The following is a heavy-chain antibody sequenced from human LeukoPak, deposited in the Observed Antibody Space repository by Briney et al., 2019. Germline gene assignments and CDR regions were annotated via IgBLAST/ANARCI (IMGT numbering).Heavy chain of an antibody. CDR2: ISSDSSST. D-gene: IGHD6-13*01. Sequence: GGSLRLSCAASGFTFGRNWMHWVRQAPGKGLLWVSRISSDSSSTTHVDSVRGRFTISRDNARSTLYLQMDSLTAEDTAVYYCARDRGPYSRGEAGFDCWGQGTLVTVSS. V-gene: IGHV3-74*01. CDR3: ARDRGPYSRGEAGFDC. J-gene: IGHJ4*02. CDR1: GFTFGRNW.